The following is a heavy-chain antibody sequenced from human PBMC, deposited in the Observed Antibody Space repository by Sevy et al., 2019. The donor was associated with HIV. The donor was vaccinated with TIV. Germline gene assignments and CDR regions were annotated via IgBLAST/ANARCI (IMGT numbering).Heavy chain of an antibody. D-gene: IGHD1-26*01. Sequence: GESLKISCKASGYTFNTYVITWVRQAPGQGLEWMGRISPYNGDTSYAQKLQGRVTMTTDTSTNTAYMEMRSLRSDDTAMYYCARAPSGSQGPGQYFHHWGQGTLVTVSS. J-gene: IGHJ1*01. CDR1: GYTFNTYV. V-gene: IGHV1-18*01. CDR3: ARAPSGSQGPGQYFHH. CDR2: ISPYNGDT.